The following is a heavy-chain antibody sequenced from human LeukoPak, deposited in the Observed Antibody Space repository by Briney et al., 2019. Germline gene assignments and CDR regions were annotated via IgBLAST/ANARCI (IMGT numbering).Heavy chain of an antibody. CDR2: MNPNNGNT. D-gene: IGHD3-22*01. CDR1: GYIFTDYD. V-gene: IGHV1-8*01. CDR3: ARGLHDSNGYYYPDY. Sequence: ASVKVSCKGSGYIFTDYDINWVRQATGQAFEWMGWMNPNNGNTGYAHKFQGRVAMTADSSINTAYMELSSLQSDDTAVYYCARGLHDSNGYYYPDYWGRGTQVTVSS. J-gene: IGHJ4*02.